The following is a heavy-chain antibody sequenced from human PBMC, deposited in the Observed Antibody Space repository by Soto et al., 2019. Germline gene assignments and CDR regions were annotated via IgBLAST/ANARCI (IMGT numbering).Heavy chain of an antibody. CDR2: IWHTGRP. Sequence: QLQLRESGPGLVQPSGTLSLTCDVSGDSLTNNHWWSWVRQAPGKGLDRIGEIWHTGRPNYNPSLKSRAAISIDKSKNQFSLKLSAVTAADTAVYYCVRDSRTGCSSINCYMHWGQGTLVTVSS. J-gene: IGHJ4*02. CDR1: GDSLTNNHW. D-gene: IGHD2-15*01. CDR3: VRDSRTGCSSINCYMH. V-gene: IGHV4-4*02.